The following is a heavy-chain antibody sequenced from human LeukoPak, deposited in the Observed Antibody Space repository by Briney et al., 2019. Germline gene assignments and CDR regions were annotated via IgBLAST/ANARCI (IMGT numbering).Heavy chain of an antibody. CDR1: GDSVSRNNAA. D-gene: IGHD1-26*01. CDR3: ARAVSNWEGNPFDY. V-gene: IGHV6-1*01. J-gene: IGHJ4*02. CDR2: TYYRSKWYY. Sequence: SQTLSLTCAISGDSVSRNNAAWNWIRQSPSRGLEWLGRTYYRSKWYYDYAPSVKSRITINPDTSKNEFSLQLKSVTPEDTALYYCARAVSNWEGNPFDYWGQGTLVTVSS.